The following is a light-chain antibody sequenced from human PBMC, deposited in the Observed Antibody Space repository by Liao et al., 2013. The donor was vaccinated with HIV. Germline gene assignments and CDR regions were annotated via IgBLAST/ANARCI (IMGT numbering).Light chain of an antibody. CDR2: YDS. CDR3: QAWDRNTAI. Sequence: SYELTQPPSVSVAPGKTATITCGGNNIGSKSVHWCQQKPGQAPVLVIYYDSERPSGIPERFSGSNSGNTATLTISRVEAGDEADYYCQAWDRNTAIFGGGTKLTVL. J-gene: IGLJ2*01. CDR1: NIGSKS. V-gene: IGLV3-21*01.